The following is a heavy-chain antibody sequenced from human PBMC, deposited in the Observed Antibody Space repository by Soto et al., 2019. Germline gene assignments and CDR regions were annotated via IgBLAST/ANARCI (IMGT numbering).Heavy chain of an antibody. V-gene: IGHV3-11*05. CDR1: GFTFSDYY. CDR3: TTGVRATITDY. CDR2: ISSSSYT. Sequence: GGSLRLSCAASGFTFSDYYMSWIRQAPGKGLEWVSYISSSSYTNYADSVKGRFTISRDDSKNTLYLQMNSLKTEDTAVYYCTTGVRATITDYWGQGTLVTVSS. D-gene: IGHD5-12*01. J-gene: IGHJ4*02.